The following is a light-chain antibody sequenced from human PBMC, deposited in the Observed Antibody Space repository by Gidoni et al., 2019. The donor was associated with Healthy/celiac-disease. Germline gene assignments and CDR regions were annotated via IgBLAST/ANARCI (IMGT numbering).Light chain of an antibody. J-gene: IGKJ1*01. V-gene: IGKV1-39*01. CDR1: QSISSY. CDR3: QQSYSTPRT. Sequence: IQTTPSPSSLSASVGDRVTITCRATQSISSYLNWYQQKPGKAPKLLIYAASSLQSGVPSRFSGSGSGTDFTLTISSLQPEDFATYYCQQSYSTPRTFXQXTKVEIK. CDR2: AAS.